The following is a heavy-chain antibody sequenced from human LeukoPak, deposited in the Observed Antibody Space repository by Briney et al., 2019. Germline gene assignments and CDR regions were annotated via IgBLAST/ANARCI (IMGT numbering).Heavy chain of an antibody. CDR1: GFTFGSYA. Sequence: PGGSLRLACAAAGFTFGSYAMSWVRQAPGKGLEWVSAISNSGAYTYYGDSVKGRFTISRDNSKNTLYLQMNSLRAEDTAVYYCAKGSHSASLPRIDYWGQGTLVTVSS. CDR3: AKGSHSASLPRIDY. D-gene: IGHD1-26*01. V-gene: IGHV3-23*01. CDR2: ISNSGAYT. J-gene: IGHJ4*02.